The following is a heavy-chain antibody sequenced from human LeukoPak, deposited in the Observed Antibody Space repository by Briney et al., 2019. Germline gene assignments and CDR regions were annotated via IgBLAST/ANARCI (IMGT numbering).Heavy chain of an antibody. CDR2: LIGSSGST. CDR3: AKGAYDYIEMGYFDS. V-gene: IGHV3-23*01. J-gene: IGHJ4*02. CDR1: GFTSMNYA. Sequence: GGSLRLSCAASGFTSMNYAMNWVRQAPGKGLEWVSVLIGSSGSTDHADSVKGRFTISRDTSENTVFLQMNSLRAEDTAIYYCAKGAYDYIEMGYFDSWGQGSLVTVSS. D-gene: IGHD5-12*01.